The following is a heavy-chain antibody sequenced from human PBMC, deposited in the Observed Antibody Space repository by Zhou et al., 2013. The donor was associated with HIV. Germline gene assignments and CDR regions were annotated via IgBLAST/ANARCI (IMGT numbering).Heavy chain of an antibody. CDR2: ILPILETR. D-gene: IGHD1-7*01. V-gene: IGHV1-69*04. J-gene: IGHJ6*03. Sequence: QVQLVQSGAEVKKPGSSVKVSCKASGGIYVSYAINWVRQAPGQGLEWMGRILPILETRNHVQKFQGRVTITADRSTDTVYLELSSLRSEDTAVYFCARNNWNWGNDYYYYYMDVWGKGTTVTVSS. CDR1: GGIYVSYA. CDR3: ARNNWNWGNDYYYYYMDV.